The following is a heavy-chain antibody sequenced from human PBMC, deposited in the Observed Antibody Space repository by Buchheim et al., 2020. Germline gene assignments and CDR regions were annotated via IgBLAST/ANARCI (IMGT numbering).Heavy chain of an antibody. J-gene: IGHJ4*02. Sequence: EEQLVESGGGLVQPGGSLRLSCVASGFSLSNYEMNWVRQAPGKGLEWVGFIRSKAYGGTTEYAASVKGRFTISRDDSKSIAYLQMNSLKTEDTAVYYCTRVMTGTIRGFEEPDYWGQGTL. V-gene: IGHV3-49*04. D-gene: IGHD1-7*01. CDR2: IRSKAYGGTT. CDR1: GFSLSNYE. CDR3: TRVMTGTIRGFEEPDY.